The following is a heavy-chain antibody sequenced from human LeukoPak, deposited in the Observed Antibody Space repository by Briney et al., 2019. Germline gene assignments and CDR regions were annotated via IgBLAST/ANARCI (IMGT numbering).Heavy chain of an antibody. D-gene: IGHD6-19*01. J-gene: IGHJ4*02. CDR1: GGSVSSNSAA. CDR3: ARGGFASGWSHDY. V-gene: IGHV6-1*01. CDR2: TYFRSKWYY. Sequence: SQTLSLTCAISGGSVSSNSAAWNWIRQSPSRGLEWLGRTYFRSKWYYDYALSVKSRITINPDTSKNQFSLQLNSVTPEDTAVYYCARGGFASGWSHDYWGQGTLVTVSS.